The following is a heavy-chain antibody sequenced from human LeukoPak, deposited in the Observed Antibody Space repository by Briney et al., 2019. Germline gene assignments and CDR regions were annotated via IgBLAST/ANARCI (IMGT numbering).Heavy chain of an antibody. D-gene: IGHD6-19*01. Sequence: ASVKVSCKVSGYILSAISMHWVRQSPGKGLEWMGGLDPGQGETVYAQKFQGRVTMTEDTSTDTAYMELSSLRSEDTAVYYCVTGITVAGTKYYFDYWGQGMLVTVSP. CDR1: GYILSAIS. V-gene: IGHV1-24*01. CDR2: LDPGQGET. CDR3: VTGITVAGTKYYFDY. J-gene: IGHJ4*02.